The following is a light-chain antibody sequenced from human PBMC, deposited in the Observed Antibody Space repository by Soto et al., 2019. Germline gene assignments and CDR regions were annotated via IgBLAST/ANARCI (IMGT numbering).Light chain of an antibody. CDR2: DAS. CDR3: KQYNNWPIT. CDR1: PSVSRN. J-gene: IGKJ5*01. V-gene: IGKV3D-15*01. Sequence: EIVMTQSPATLSVSPGERATLSCRARPSVSRNLAWYQQKPGQAPRLLIYDASTRATGTPARFSGSGSGTKFTLRISSLQPEDFAVYYCKQYNNWPITSGQGTRMEIK.